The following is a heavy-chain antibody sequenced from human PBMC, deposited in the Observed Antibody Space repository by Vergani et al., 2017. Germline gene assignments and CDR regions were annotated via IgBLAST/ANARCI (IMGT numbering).Heavy chain of an antibody. D-gene: IGHD6-6*01. V-gene: IGHV5-51*01. J-gene: IGHJ6*02. CDR2: IYPGDSDT. CDR3: ARSDSSSSNYYYYYGMDV. CDR1: GYSFTSYW. Sequence: EVQLVQSGAEVKKPGESLKISCKGSGYSFTSYWIGWVRQMPGKGLEWMGIIYPGDSDTRYSPSFQGQVTISADKAISTAYLQWSSLKAADTAMYYCARSDSSSSNYYYYYGMDVWGQGATVTGSS.